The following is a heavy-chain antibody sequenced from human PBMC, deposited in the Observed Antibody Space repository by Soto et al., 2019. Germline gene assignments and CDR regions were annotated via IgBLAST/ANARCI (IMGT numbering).Heavy chain of an antibody. D-gene: IGHD2-2*01. Sequence: ASVKVSCKASGYTFTSYYMHWVRQAPGQGLEWMGMINPSGGSTSYAQKFQGRVTMTADTSTSTAYMELSSLRSEDTAVYYCAREAPAARYPGFDYWGQGTLVTVSS. CDR1: GYTFTSYY. CDR3: AREAPAARYPGFDY. J-gene: IGHJ4*02. V-gene: IGHV1-46*01. CDR2: INPSGGST.